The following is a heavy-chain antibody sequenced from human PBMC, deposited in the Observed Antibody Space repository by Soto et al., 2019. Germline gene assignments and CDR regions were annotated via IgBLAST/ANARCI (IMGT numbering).Heavy chain of an antibody. CDR3: ARDLMGATVY. V-gene: IGHV3-21*01. Sequence: EVQLVESGGGLVKPGGSLRLSCAASGFTFSSYSMNWVRQAPGKGLEWVSSISSSSSYIYYADSVKGRFTISRDNAKNSLYLQMNILRAEDTAVYYCARDLMGATVYWGQGTLVTVSS. CDR2: ISSSSSYI. D-gene: IGHD1-26*01. J-gene: IGHJ4*02. CDR1: GFTFSSYS.